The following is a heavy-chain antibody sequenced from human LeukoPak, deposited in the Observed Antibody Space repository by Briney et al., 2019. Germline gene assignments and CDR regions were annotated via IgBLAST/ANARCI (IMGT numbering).Heavy chain of an antibody. D-gene: IGHD3-22*01. CDR2: ISSSGSTI. Sequence: GGSLRLSCAASGFTFSSYEMNWVRQAPGKGLEWVSYISSSGSTIYYADSVKGRFTISRDNAKNSLYLQMNSLRAEDTAVYYCARDAEVGYFDSSNFYDYWGQGTLVTVSS. CDR1: GFTFSSYE. CDR3: ARDAEVGYFDSSNFYDY. V-gene: IGHV3-48*03. J-gene: IGHJ4*02.